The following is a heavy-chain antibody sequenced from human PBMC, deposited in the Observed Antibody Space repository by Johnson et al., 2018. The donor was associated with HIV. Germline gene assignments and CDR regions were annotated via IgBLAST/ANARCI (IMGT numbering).Heavy chain of an antibody. D-gene: IGHD2-21*01. CDR3: ARDLLGRRADDAFDI. V-gene: IGHV3-NL1*01. CDR1: SSYA. CDR2: INWNGGST. J-gene: IGHJ3*02. Sequence: SSYAMHWVRQAPGKGLEWVSGINWNGGSTGYADSVKGRFTISRDNSKNTLYLQMNSLRAEDTAVYYCARDLLGRRADDAFDIWGQGTMVTVSS.